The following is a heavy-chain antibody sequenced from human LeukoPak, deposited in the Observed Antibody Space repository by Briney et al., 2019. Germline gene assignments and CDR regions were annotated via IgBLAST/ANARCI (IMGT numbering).Heavy chain of an antibody. J-gene: IGHJ4*02. V-gene: IGHV3-30*18. D-gene: IGHD4-17*01. CDR2: MSNSGENT. CDR1: GFTFSSYS. Sequence: GGSLRLSCAAAGFTFSSYSMNWVRQAPGKGLEWVGIMSNSGENTFYGEAVKGRFTISRDNSQNTLYLQMNSLRPEDTAVYYCAKGGASVTRYVDYWGQGTLVTASS. CDR3: AKGGASVTRYVDY.